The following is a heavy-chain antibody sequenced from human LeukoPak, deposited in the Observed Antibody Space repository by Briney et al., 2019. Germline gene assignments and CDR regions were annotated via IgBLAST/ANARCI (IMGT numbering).Heavy chain of an antibody. D-gene: IGHD4-23*01. CDR2: VSHSGSS. Sequence: PSETLSLTCAVYGGPFRDFFWSWIRQAPGKGLEWIGEVSHSGSSNYNPSLKSRINISLDTSKSQFSLRLTSVTAADTAVYYCARGIFYGGRNQYIWLDLWGQGTLVTVSS. CDR3: ARGIFYGGRNQYIWLDL. J-gene: IGHJ5*02. V-gene: IGHV4-34*01. CDR1: GGPFRDFF.